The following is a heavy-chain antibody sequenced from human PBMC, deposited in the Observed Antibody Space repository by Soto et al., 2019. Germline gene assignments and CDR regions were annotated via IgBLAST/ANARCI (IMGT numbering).Heavy chain of an antibody. J-gene: IGHJ4*02. D-gene: IGHD2-8*02. V-gene: IGHV4-59*12. CDR3: ARDKITGLFDY. CDR2: IYYSGST. Sequence: PSETLSLTCTVSGGSISSYYWSWIRQPPGKGLEWIGYIYYSGSTNYNPSLMSRVTISVDTSKNQFSLKLSSVTAADTAVYYCARDKITGLFDYWGQGTLVTVSS. CDR1: GGSISSYY.